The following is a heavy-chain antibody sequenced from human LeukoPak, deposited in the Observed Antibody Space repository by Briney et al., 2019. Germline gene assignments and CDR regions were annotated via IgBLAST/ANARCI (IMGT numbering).Heavy chain of an antibody. CDR2: VFSSGST. V-gene: IGHV4-4*08. CDR3: GGNFGGSSGSFYTDY. J-gene: IGHJ4*02. D-gene: IGHD3-10*01. CDR1: GDSISNHY. Sequence: PSETLSLTCTVSGDSISNHYWNWIRQPPGKGLEWIGYVFSSGSTDYNPSLKSRVTISLDTSRNLFSLRLTSVTAADTAVYYRGGNFGGSSGSFYTDYWGQGTLVTVSS.